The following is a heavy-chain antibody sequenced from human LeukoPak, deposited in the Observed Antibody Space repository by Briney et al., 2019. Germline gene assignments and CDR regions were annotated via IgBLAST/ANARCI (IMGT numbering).Heavy chain of an antibody. D-gene: IGHD3-22*01. J-gene: IGHJ4*02. CDR1: GGSISGSSYY. CDR2: IYDSGST. Sequence: PSEILSLTCTASGGSISGSSYYWSWLRQPPGKGLEWIGNIYDSGSTNYNPALKSRVTISVDTSKNQCSLKLSSVTAADTAVYYCARQSISGSSLSYFDYWGQGTLVNVSS. V-gene: IGHV4-61*01. CDR3: ARQSISGSSLSYFDY.